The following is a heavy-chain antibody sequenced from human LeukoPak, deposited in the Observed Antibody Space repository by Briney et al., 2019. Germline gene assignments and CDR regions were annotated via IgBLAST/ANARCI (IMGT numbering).Heavy chain of an antibody. J-gene: IGHJ4*02. V-gene: IGHV3-30-3*01. CDR3: ARDYDLKVDY. CDR1: GFTFSSYW. CDR2: ISYDGSNK. Sequence: GGSLRLSCAASGFTFSSYWMSWVRQAPGKGLEWVAVISYDGSNKYYADSVKGRFTISRDNSKNTLYLQMSSLRAEDTAVYYCARDYDLKVDYWGQGTLVTVSS. D-gene: IGHD3-3*01.